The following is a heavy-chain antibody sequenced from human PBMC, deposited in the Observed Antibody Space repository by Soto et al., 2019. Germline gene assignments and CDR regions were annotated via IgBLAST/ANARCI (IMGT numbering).Heavy chain of an antibody. J-gene: IGHJ4*02. CDR3: ARGNSGSKPEIDS. CDR1: GYTFSAWW. Sequence: EVQLVQSGAEVKKPGESLRISCQASGYTFSAWWMAWVRQTPVKGLEWLGIIYPGDSDTRYSPSFQGQVTISVDKSIKTAYLQWDSLKASDTGIYYCARGNSGSKPEIDSWGQGTLVTVSS. CDR2: IYPGDSDT. V-gene: IGHV5-51*01. D-gene: IGHD1-26*01.